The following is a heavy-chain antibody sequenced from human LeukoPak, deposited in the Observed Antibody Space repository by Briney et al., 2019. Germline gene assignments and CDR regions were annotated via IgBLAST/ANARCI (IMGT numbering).Heavy chain of an antibody. CDR2: IYHSGST. CDR1: GYSISSGYY. D-gene: IGHD6-13*01. CDR3: ARQGSSSSWLNRDKYNWFDP. V-gene: IGHV4-38-2*01. Sequence: SETLSLTXAVSGYSISSGYYWGWIRQPPGKGLEWIGSIYHSGSTYYNPSLKSRVTISVDTSKNQFSLKLSSVTAADTAVYYCARQGSSSSWLNRDKYNWFDPWGQGTLVTVSS. J-gene: IGHJ5*02.